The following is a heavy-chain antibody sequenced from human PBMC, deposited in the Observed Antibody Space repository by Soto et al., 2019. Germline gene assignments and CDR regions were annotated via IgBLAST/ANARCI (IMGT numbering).Heavy chain of an antibody. CDR1: GASVSRIGFH. V-gene: IGHV4-39*01. CDR3: ARRGSGHTFDY. Sequence: QVKLQESGPGLVKPSETLSLTCAVSGASVSRIGFHWGWIPQPPGQGLEWFGSIYDAGTTFYNPSLKSRVTISADTSKNHFSLRLTSVTAADTAVYYCARRGSGHTFDYWGQGTLVTVSS. J-gene: IGHJ4*02. CDR2: IYDAGTT. D-gene: IGHD3-10*01.